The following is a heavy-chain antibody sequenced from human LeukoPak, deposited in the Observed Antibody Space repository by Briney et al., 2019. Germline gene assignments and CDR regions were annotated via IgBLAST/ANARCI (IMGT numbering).Heavy chain of an antibody. CDR1: GGSISSSSYY. V-gene: IGHV4-39*07. Sequence: SETLSLTCTVSGGSISSSSYYWGWIRQPPGKGLEWIGSIYYSGSTYYNPSLKSRVTISVDMSKNQFSLKLSSVTAADTAVYYCARDLGGSGSYSDYWGQGTLVTVSS. CDR3: ARDLGGSGSYSDY. CDR2: IYYSGST. J-gene: IGHJ4*02. D-gene: IGHD3-10*01.